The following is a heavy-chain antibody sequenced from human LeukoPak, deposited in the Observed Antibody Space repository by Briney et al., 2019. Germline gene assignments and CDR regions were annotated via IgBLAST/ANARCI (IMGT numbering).Heavy chain of an antibody. D-gene: IGHD4-11*01. CDR1: GGSISSSSYY. CDR3: ARDSVFTVTNGNYYYYMDV. J-gene: IGHJ6*03. CDR2: IYYSGST. Sequence: SETLSLTCTVSGGSISSSSYYWGWIRQPPGKGLEWIGSIYYSGSTNYNPSLKSRVTISVDTSKNQFSLKLSSVTAADTAVYYCARDSVFTVTNGNYYYYMDVWGKGTTVTVSS. V-gene: IGHV4-39*07.